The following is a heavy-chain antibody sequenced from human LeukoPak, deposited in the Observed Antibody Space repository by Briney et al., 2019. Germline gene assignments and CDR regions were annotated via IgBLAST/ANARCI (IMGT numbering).Heavy chain of an antibody. CDR2: TKSKTDGGTT. J-gene: IGHJ4*02. Sequence: GGSLRLSCAASGFTFSNAWMSWVRQAPGKGLEWVGRTKSKTDGGTTDYAAPVKGRFTISRDDSKNTLYLQMNSLKTEDTAVYYCTTGAITFGGVIVRYWGQGTLVTVSS. CDR1: GFTFSNAW. D-gene: IGHD3-16*02. CDR3: TTGAITFGGVIVRY. V-gene: IGHV3-15*01.